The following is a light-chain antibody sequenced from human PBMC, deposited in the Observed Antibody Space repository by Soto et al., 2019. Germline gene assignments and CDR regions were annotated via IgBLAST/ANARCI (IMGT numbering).Light chain of an antibody. CDR2: DVN. CDR3: SSYTSSIS. J-gene: IGLJ2*01. CDR1: SSDVGGYNY. V-gene: IGLV2-14*01. Sequence: QSALTQPASVSGSPGQSITISCTGTSSDVGGYNYASWYQQHPGKAPKLMIYDVNTRPSGVSNRFSGSKSGNTASLTISGLQAEDEADYYCSSYTSSISFGGGTKRTVL.